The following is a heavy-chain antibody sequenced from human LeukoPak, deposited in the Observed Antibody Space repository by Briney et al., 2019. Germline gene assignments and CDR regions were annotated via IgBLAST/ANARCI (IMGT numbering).Heavy chain of an antibody. J-gene: IGHJ4*02. Sequence: SETLSLTCTVSGGSISSYYWSWIRQPPGMGLEWIGYIYYSGSTNYNPSLKSRVTISVDTSKNQFSLKLSSVTAADTAVYYCARHHSSGWYFDYWGQGTLVTVSS. D-gene: IGHD6-19*01. CDR2: IYYSGST. V-gene: IGHV4-59*01. CDR3: ARHHSSGWYFDY. CDR1: GGSISSYY.